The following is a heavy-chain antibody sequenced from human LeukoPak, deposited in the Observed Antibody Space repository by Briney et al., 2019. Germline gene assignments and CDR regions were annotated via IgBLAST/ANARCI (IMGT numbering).Heavy chain of an antibody. Sequence: GGSLSLSCAPSGFTLSSYVMSWVRQAPGRGLEWVSLIRGSDDSTYYADSVEGRFTISRDYSRNTLNLQMNSLRADDTAVYYCAKDKGDGSGWDVFHYWGQRSMATDAS. J-gene: IGHJ4*02. CDR3: AKDKGDGSGWDVFHY. CDR2: IRGSDDST. D-gene: IGHD6-19*01. CDR1: GFTLSSYV. V-gene: IGHV3-23*01.